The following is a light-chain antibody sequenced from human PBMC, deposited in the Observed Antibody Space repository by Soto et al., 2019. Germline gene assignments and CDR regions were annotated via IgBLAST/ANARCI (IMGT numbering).Light chain of an antibody. CDR1: QNVNKY. CDR3: QQRGTF. CDR2: DAS. Sequence: EIVLTQSPATLSLSPGERATLSCRASQNVNKYLAWYQQKPGQAPRLLIYDASNTATGIPARFSGRESGTDFTLPISGLEPEDFAVYYCQQRGTFFGPGTKVDI. V-gene: IGKV3-11*01. J-gene: IGKJ3*01.